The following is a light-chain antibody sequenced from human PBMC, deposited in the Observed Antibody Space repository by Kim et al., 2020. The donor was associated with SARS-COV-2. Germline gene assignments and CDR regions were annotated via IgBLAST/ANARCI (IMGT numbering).Light chain of an antibody. V-gene: IGKV1-5*03. CDR3: QQYKLYST. Sequence: DIQMTQSPSSLSASVGDRVTIACRASQRISTWLAWYQQKPGKAPRLLISKTSNLHSGVPSRFSGSGSGTEFTLTISSLQPDDFAIYYCQQYKLYSTFGQGTKVDIK. J-gene: IGKJ1*01. CDR2: KTS. CDR1: QRISTW.